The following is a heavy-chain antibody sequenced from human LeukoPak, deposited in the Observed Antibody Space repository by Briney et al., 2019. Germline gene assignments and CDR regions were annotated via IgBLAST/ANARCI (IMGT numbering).Heavy chain of an antibody. J-gene: IGHJ1*01. Sequence: KPSETLSLTCAVYGGSFSGYYWSWIRQPPGKGLEWIGEINHSGSTNYNPSLKSRVTISVDTSKNQFSLKLSSVTAADTAVYYCARGSSDVIAVAGRAEYFQHWGQGTLVTVSS. CDR1: GGSFSGYY. CDR2: INHSGST. D-gene: IGHD6-19*01. V-gene: IGHV4-34*01. CDR3: ARGSSDVIAVAGRAEYFQH.